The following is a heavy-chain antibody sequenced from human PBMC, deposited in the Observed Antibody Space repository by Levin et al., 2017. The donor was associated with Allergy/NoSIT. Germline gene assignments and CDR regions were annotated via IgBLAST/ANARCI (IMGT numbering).Heavy chain of an antibody. D-gene: IGHD2-2*01. CDR2: INATTGGT. Sequence: GESLKISCKASGYTFIDSHLHWVRQAPGQGLEWMGWINATTGGTKNAQIFQGRLTVTRDTSTSTVYMELRGLRFDDTAVYYCAREVTSSWFDFWGQGSLVTVSS. J-gene: IGHJ4*02. V-gene: IGHV1-2*02. CDR1: GYTFIDSH. CDR3: AREVTSSWFDF.